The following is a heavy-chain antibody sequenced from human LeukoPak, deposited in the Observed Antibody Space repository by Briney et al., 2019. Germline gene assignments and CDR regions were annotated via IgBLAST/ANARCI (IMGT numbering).Heavy chain of an antibody. CDR3: ARGVGGYSYGWFDH. V-gene: IGHV3-33*01. D-gene: IGHD5-18*01. Sequence: GGSLRLSCAASGFTFSSYGMHWVRQAPGKGLEWVAVIWYDGSNKYYADSVKGRFTISRDNSKNTLYLQMNSLRAEDTAVYYCARGVGGYSYGWFDHWGQGTLVTVSS. CDR1: GFTFSSYG. CDR2: IWYDGSNK. J-gene: IGHJ5*02.